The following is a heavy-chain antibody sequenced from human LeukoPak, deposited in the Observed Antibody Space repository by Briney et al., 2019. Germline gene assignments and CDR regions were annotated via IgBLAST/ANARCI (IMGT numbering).Heavy chain of an antibody. CDR1: GFTFGSYG. CDR3: AIMHGYYDGSGYWVQ. D-gene: IGHD3-22*01. Sequence: GGSLRLSCAASGFTFGSYGMSWVRQAPGKGLECVSFITPNADRTSYADSVEGRFTISRDNPRNTLYMQMNSLRDEDTALYYCAIMHGYYDGSGYWVQWGQGTLVTVSS. V-gene: IGHV3-23*01. J-gene: IGHJ1*01. CDR2: ITPNADRT.